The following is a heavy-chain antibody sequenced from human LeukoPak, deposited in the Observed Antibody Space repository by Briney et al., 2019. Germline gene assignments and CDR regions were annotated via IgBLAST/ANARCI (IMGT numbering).Heavy chain of an antibody. CDR2: IIPIFGTA. D-gene: IGHD5-24*01. CDR1: GGTFSSYA. Sequence: SVKVSCKASGGTFSSYAISWVRQAPGQGLEWMGGIIPIFGTANYAQKFQGRVTITADESTSTAYLELSSLRSEDTAVYYCARDNSVRDEAWWFNPWGQGTLVTVSS. V-gene: IGHV1-69*13. J-gene: IGHJ5*02. CDR3: ARDNSVRDEAWWFNP.